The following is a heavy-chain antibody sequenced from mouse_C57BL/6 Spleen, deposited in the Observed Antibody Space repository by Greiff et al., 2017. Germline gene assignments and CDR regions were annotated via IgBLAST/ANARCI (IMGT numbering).Heavy chain of an antibody. CDR3: ARGFYYSKDYFDY. D-gene: IGHD2-5*01. CDR1: GFTFSSYA. J-gene: IGHJ2*01. Sequence: EVQRVESGGGLVKPGGSLKLSCAASGFTFSSYAMSWVRQTPEKRLEWVATISDGGSYTYSPDNVKGRFTISRDNAKNNLYLQMSHLKSEDTAMYYCARGFYYSKDYFDYWGQGTTLTVSS. CDR2: ISDGGSYT. V-gene: IGHV5-4*01.